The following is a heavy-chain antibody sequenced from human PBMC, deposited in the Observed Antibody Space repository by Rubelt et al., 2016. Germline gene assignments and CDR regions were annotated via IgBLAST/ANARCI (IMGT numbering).Heavy chain of an antibody. Sequence: QLQLQESGPGLVKPSETLSLTCTVSGGSISSSSYYWGWIRQPPGKGLEWIGEIYHSGSTNYNPSLKMRVTISVDKSKNQFSLKLSSVTAADTAVYYCARVITIFGVVIIPFGAFDIWGQGTMVTVSS. J-gene: IGHJ3*02. V-gene: IGHV4-39*07. CDR2: IYHSGST. CDR1: GGSISSSSYY. D-gene: IGHD3-3*01. CDR3: ARVITIFGVVIIPFGAFDI.